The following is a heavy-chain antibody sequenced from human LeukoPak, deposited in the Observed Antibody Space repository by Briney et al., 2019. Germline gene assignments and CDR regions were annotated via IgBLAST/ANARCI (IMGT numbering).Heavy chain of an antibody. D-gene: IGHD5-12*01. J-gene: IGHJ4*02. V-gene: IGHV3-33*06. CDR2: IWYDGSNK. CDR1: GFTFSSYG. Sequence: RGGSLRLSCAASGFTFSSYGMHWVRQAPGKGLEWVAVIWYDGSNKYYADSVKGRFTISRDNSKNTLYLQMNSLRAEDTAVYYCAKELATKAPGFDYWGQGTLVTVSS. CDR3: AKELATKAPGFDY.